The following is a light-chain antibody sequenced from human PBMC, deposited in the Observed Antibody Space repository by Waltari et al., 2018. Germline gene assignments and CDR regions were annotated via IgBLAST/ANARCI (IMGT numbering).Light chain of an antibody. CDR1: QDISNY. CDR3: QQYSNPPPEFT. Sequence: DIQMTQSPSSLSASVGDRVTITCQASQDISNYLNWYQQKPGKAPKLLIYDASNLETGVPSRFSGSGSGTDFTFTISSLQPEDVAVYYCQQYSNPPPEFTFGPGTRVEIK. J-gene: IGKJ3*01. CDR2: DAS. V-gene: IGKV1-33*01.